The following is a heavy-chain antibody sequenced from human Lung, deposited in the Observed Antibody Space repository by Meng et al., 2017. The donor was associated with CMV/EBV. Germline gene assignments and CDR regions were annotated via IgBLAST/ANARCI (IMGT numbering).Heavy chain of an antibody. CDR2: IRSEGYGGTR. CDR3: TTGGGGSHGYPYYFDY. V-gene: IGHV3-49*04. D-gene: IGHD5-18*01. J-gene: IGHJ4*02. Sequence: SXKISXTASGFNFVDYAMSWVRQAPGKGPEWLGFIRSEGYGGTREYAASVKGRFTISRDDSKSIAYLQMDSLNTEDTALYYCTTGGGGSHGYPYYFDYWGQGALVTVSS. CDR1: GFNFVDYA.